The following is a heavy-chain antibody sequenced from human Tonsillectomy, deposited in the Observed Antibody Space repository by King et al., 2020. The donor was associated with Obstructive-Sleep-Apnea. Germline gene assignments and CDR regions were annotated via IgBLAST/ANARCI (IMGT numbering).Heavy chain of an antibody. CDR3: ARNPGGEYGGVFDS. D-gene: IGHD2-8*02. Sequence: VQLVQSGGGVVQPGRSLRLSCVASGFTFSSYPMHWVRQGPGKGLEGVAVLSYDGSNKYYADSVKGRFTISRDNSKNTLYLQMNSLRSEDTAVYYCARNPGGEYGGVFDSWGQGTLVTVSS. CDR2: LSYDGSNK. CDR1: GFTFSSYP. J-gene: IGHJ4*02. V-gene: IGHV3-30*04.